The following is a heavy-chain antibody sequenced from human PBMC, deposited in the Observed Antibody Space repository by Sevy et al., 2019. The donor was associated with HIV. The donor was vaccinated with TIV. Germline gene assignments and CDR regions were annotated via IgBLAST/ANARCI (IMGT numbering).Heavy chain of an antibody. CDR3: ARVHRHDIVLVPAADYDFWSGYLDY. Sequence: GGSLRLSCAASGFTFSSYAMHWVRQAPGKGLEWVAVISYDGSNKYYADSVKGRFTISRDNSKNTLYLQMNSLRAEDTAVYYCARVHRHDIVLVPAADYDFWSGYLDYWGQGTLVTVSS. J-gene: IGHJ4*02. CDR2: ISYDGSNK. V-gene: IGHV3-30-3*01. CDR1: GFTFSSYA. D-gene: IGHD3-3*01.